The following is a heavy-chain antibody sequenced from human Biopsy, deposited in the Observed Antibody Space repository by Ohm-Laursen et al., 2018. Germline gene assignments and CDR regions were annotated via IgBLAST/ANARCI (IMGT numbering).Heavy chain of an antibody. CDR1: GYTFGNYG. CDR2: ISVYNGNT. J-gene: IGHJ4*02. V-gene: IGHV1-18*01. Sequence: ASVKVSCKASGYTFGNYGISWVRQAPEQGLERMGWISVYNGNTDYPHKFQGRVTLTTDTSTSTAYMELRSLTSDDTAIYYCARDVVGRGASFFDFWGQGTSVTVSS. D-gene: IGHD1-26*01. CDR3: ARDVVGRGASFFDF.